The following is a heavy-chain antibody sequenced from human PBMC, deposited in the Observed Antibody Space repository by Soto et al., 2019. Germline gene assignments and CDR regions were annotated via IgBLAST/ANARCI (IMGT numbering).Heavy chain of an antibody. V-gene: IGHV3-23*01. CDR1: GFTFINYA. D-gene: IGHD2-2*01. J-gene: IGHJ4*02. CDR3: AKAFCTGTSCYLLHY. Sequence: GGSLRLSCAASGFTFINYAINWVRQAPGKGLEWVSGISSSGGSTYYADSVKGRFTISRDNSKNTLYLQMNSLRGEDTALYYCAKAFCTGTSCYLLHYWGQGTLVTVSS. CDR2: ISSSGGST.